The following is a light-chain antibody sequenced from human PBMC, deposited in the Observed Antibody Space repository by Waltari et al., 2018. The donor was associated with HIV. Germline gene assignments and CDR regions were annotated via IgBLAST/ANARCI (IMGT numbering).Light chain of an antibody. CDR2: EVS. V-gene: IGLV2-14*01. CDR3: TSYTTTNTWV. Sequence: QSALTQPAPVSASPGQSITIPCTATATDIRTSYHVSWFHHHPGKPPKLFISEVSNRPSGVSHRFSGSKSGNTASLIISGLQAEDEASYYCTSYTTTNTWVFGGGTNLTVL. CDR1: ATDIRTSYH. J-gene: IGLJ3*02.